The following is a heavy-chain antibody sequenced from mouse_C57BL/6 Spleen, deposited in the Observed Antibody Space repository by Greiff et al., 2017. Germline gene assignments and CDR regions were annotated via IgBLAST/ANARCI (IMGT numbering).Heavy chain of an antibody. J-gene: IGHJ2*01. D-gene: IGHD2-9*01. CDR1: GYTFTSYW. V-gene: IGHV1-53*01. CDR2: INPSKGGT. Sequence: LQQPGTELVKPGASVKLSCKASGYTFTSYWMHWVKQRPGQGLEWIGNINPSKGGTNYNEKFKSKATLTVDKSSSTAYMQLSSLTYEDSAVYYGARSYYGYGYYFDDWGQGTTLTVSS. CDR3: ARSYYGYGYYFDD.